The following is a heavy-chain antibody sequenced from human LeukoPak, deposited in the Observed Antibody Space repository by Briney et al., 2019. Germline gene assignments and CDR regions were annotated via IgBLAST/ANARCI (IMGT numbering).Heavy chain of an antibody. D-gene: IGHD2-2*01. J-gene: IGHJ6*03. V-gene: IGHV4-39*07. Sequence: SETLSLTCTVSGGSISSSSYYWGWIRQPPGKGLEWIGSIYYSGSTYYNPSLKSRVTISVDTSKNQFSLKLSSVTAADTAVYYCAGTDCSSTSCYFAPMDVWGKGTTVTISS. CDR1: GGSISSSSYY. CDR3: AGTDCSSTSCYFAPMDV. CDR2: IYYSGST.